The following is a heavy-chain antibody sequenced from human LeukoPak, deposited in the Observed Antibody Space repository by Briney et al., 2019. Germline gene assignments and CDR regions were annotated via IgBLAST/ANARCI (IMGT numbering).Heavy chain of an antibody. CDR3: SRGLSDVY. J-gene: IGHJ4*02. Sequence: SETLSLTCSVSGDSLSSDNYYWAWIRQPPGKGLEWIGSFSYTGSTYYNPSLKSRVTISIDTSKNQFSLKLNSVTAADTAVYYCSRGLSDVYWGQGTLVTVSS. CDR1: GDSLSSDNYY. V-gene: IGHV4-39*01. CDR2: FSYTGST.